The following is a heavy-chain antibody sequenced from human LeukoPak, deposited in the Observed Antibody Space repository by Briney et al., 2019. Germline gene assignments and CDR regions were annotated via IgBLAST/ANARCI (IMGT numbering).Heavy chain of an antibody. CDR1: GFTFSSYG. CDR2: IRYDGSNK. CDR3: AKEMGLHPTLDY. D-gene: IGHD4-11*01. J-gene: IGHJ4*02. Sequence: PGRSLRLSCAASGFTFSSYGMHWVRQAPGKGLEWVAFIRYDGSNKYYADSVKGRFTISRDNSKNTLYLQMNSLRAEDTAVYYCAKEMGLHPTLDYWGQGTLVTVSS. V-gene: IGHV3-30*02.